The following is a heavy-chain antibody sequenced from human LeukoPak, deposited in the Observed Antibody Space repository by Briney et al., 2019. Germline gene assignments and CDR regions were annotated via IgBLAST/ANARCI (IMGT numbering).Heavy chain of an antibody. J-gene: IGHJ4*02. V-gene: IGHV3-21*01. Sequence: TGGSLRLSCAASGFSFSSSGINWVRQAPGKGLEWVSSIGSTGTDRCYADSVKGRFTISRDNAKNSLYLQMNSLRAEDTAVYYCATETIGRHYDYWGQGTLLTVSS. CDR2: IGSTGTDR. CDR1: GFSFSSSG. D-gene: IGHD1-14*01. CDR3: ATETIGRHYDY.